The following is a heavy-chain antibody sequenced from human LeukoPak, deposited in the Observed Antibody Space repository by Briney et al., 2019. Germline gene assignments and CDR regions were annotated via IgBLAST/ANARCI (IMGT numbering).Heavy chain of an antibody. CDR1: GSTFSNYA. J-gene: IGHJ4*02. CDR2: ISGSGGST. V-gene: IGHV3-23*01. CDR3: AKEEWLLAVYFDY. Sequence: GGSLRLSCAASGSTFSNYAMSWVRQAPGKGLEWVSTISGSGGSTYYADSVKGQFTISRDNSKNTLYLQMNSLRAEDTAVYYCAKEEWLLAVYFDYWGQGTLVTVSS. D-gene: IGHD3-3*01.